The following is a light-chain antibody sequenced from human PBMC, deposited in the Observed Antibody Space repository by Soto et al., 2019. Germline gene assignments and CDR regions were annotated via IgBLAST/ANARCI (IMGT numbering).Light chain of an antibody. CDR1: SGHSHYA. J-gene: IGLJ2*01. CDR2: VNNDGSH. V-gene: IGLV4-69*01. CDR3: QTWGTGIQVV. Sequence: QPVLTQSPSASLGASVKLTCTLSSGHSHYAIAWHQQQPEKGPRYLMKVNNDGSHSKGDGIPDRFSGSSSGAERYLTISSLQSEDEADYSCQTWGTGIQVVFGGGTKLTVL.